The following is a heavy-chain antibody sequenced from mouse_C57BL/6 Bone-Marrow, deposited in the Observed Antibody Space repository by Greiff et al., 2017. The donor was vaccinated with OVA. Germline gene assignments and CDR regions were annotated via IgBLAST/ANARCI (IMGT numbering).Heavy chain of an antibody. CDR3: ASVLVTSVVVFDY. D-gene: IGHD1-1*01. V-gene: IGHV5-2*01. Sequence: EVKLVESGGGLVQPGESLKLSCESNEYEFPSHDMSWVRKTPGKRLELVAAINSDGGSTYYPDTMERRFIISRDNTKKNLYLQMSSLRSEDTDLYYCASVLVTSVVVFDYWGQGTTLTVSA. CDR2: INSDGGST. CDR1: EYEFPSHD. J-gene: IGHJ2*01.